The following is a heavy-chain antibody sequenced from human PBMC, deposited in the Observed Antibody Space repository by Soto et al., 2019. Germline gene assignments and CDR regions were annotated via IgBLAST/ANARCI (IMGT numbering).Heavy chain of an antibody. J-gene: IGHJ4*02. CDR1: GYTFTGHY. Sequence: ASVKVSCKASGYTFTGHYIHWVRQAPGQGPEWMGEIGPASGDTRYAQKFQGRVTMTRDMSITTVYMELNNLSPDYTAVYYCGRGRSGQLVVFYWGQGTPVTVSS. CDR3: GRGRSGQLVVFY. D-gene: IGHD3-10*01. V-gene: IGHV1-2*02. CDR2: IGPASGDT.